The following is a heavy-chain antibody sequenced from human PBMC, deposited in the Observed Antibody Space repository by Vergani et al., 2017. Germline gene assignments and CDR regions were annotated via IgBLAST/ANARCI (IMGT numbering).Heavy chain of an antibody. CDR3: AKDKGFLEWLLFFDY. CDR1: GFTFDDYA. D-gene: IGHD3-3*01. Sequence: EVQLVESGGGVVQPGGSLRLSCAASGFTFDDYAMHWVRQAPGKGLEWVSLISGDGGSTYYADSVEGRFTISRDNSKNSLYLQMNSLRTEDTALYYCAKDKGFLEWLLFFDYWGQGTLVTVSS. CDR2: ISGDGGST. V-gene: IGHV3-43*02. J-gene: IGHJ4*02.